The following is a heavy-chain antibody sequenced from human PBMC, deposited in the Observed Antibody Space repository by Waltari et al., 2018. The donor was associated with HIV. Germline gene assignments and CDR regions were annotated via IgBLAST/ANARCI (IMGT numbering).Heavy chain of an antibody. CDR2: VIPMSGTA. Sequence: QVQLVQSGAEVRPPGSSVKVSCTASGGSFTRYSIHWVRQAPGQGLEWMGRVIPMSGTAMKAQKFQARVTISADKSTTTAYMELTSLRTEDTAVYYCASARETMGVDFDFWGQGTLVTVSS. D-gene: IGHD3-10*01. J-gene: IGHJ4*02. CDR1: GGSFTRYS. CDR3: ASARETMGVDFDF. V-gene: IGHV1-69*08.